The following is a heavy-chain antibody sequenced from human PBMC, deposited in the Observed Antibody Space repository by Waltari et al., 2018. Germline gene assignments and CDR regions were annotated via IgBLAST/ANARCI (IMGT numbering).Heavy chain of an antibody. CDR2: IDYSGST. J-gene: IGHJ4*02. Sequence: QLQLQESGPGLVKPSETLSLTCTVSGGSISSSSYYWGWIRQPPGKGLEWIGSIDYSGSTYYNPSLKSRVTISGDTSKTQFSLKLSSVTAADTAVYYCARHLPRLDRLDYWGQGTLVTVSS. CDR3: ARHLPRLDRLDY. CDR1: GGSISSSSYY. D-gene: IGHD3-22*01. V-gene: IGHV4-39*01.